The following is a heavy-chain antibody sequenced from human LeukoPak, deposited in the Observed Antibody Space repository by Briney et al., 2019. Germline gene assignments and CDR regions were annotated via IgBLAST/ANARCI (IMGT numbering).Heavy chain of an antibody. CDR2: IRYDGSNK. J-gene: IGHJ5*02. D-gene: IGHD3-10*01. CDR1: GFTFSSYG. CDR3: AKGVLWFGESTHWFDP. Sequence: GGSLRLSCAASGFTFSSYGMHWVRQAPGKGLEWVAFIRYDGSNKYYADSVKGRFTISRDNSKNTLYLQMNSLRAEDTAVYYCAKGVLWFGESTHWFDPWGQGTLVTVSS. V-gene: IGHV3-30*02.